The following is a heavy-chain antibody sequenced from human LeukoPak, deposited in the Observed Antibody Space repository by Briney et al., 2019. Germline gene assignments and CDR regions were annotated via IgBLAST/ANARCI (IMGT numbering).Heavy chain of an antibody. CDR2: ISSGSTYI. CDR3: ASSSGASWGYFDY. Sequence: GGSLRLSCSASGFTFSSYSMNWVRQAPGKGLEWVSSISSGSTYIYYADSVKGRFTLSRDNAKSSLYLQMNSLRAEDTAVYYCASSSGASWGYFDYWGQGTLVSVSS. V-gene: IGHV3-21*01. CDR1: GFTFSSYS. D-gene: IGHD2-15*01. J-gene: IGHJ4*02.